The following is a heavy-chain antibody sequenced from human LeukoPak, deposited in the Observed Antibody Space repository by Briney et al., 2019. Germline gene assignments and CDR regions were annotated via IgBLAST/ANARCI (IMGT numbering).Heavy chain of an antibody. CDR3: ARHDVRYFDLYYFDY. V-gene: IGHV4-34*01. D-gene: IGHD3-9*01. J-gene: IGHJ4*02. Sequence: TSETLSLTCAVYGGSFSGYYWSWIRQPPGKGLEWIGEINHSGSTNYNPSLKSRVTISVDTSKNQFSLKLSSVTAADTAVYYCARHDVRYFDLYYFDYWGQGTLVTVSS. CDR1: GGSFSGYY. CDR2: INHSGST.